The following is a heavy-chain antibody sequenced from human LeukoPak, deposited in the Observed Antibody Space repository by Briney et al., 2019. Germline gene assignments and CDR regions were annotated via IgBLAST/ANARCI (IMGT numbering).Heavy chain of an antibody. J-gene: IGHJ6*02. Sequence: GASVKVSCKASGYTFTNYGITWVRQAPGQGLEWMGWISASNGDTHYSEKFQDRITVTTDTSTSTAYMELRSLVSDDTAVYYCARVINGRPYYDFWSGYYPADYYYGMDVWGQGTTVTVSS. CDR2: ISASNGDT. CDR1: GYTFTNYG. D-gene: IGHD3-3*01. CDR3: ARVINGRPYYDFWSGYYPADYYYGMDV. V-gene: IGHV1-18*01.